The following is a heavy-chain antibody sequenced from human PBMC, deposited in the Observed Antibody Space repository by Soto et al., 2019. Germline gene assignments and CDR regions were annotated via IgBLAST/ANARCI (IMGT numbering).Heavy chain of an antibody. CDR1: GGSISGSYYY. Sequence: PSETLSLTCAVSGGSISGSYYYWGWLRQSPGKGLEWLGSIFYSGSTFYNPALKSRVTFSVDTSKNHFSLKLSSVTAADTAVYYCARHKTTMLTVVSAFDPWGQGTRVTVSS. V-gene: IGHV4-39*02. J-gene: IGHJ5*02. CDR2: IFYSGST. CDR3: ARHKTTMLTVVSAFDP. D-gene: IGHD3-22*01.